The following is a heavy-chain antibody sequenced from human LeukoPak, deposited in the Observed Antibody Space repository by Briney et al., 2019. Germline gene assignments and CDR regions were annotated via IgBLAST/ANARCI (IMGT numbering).Heavy chain of an antibody. Sequence: GESLNISCTGSGNSISNSWIGWVRQIPGKGLGWMGIIYPCDSDTRYSSSFQGQVNIAADKSISTAYLQWSSLKASDTAMYYCARVYYDFWSGLYYYYYMDVWGKGTTVTVSS. CDR1: GNSISNSW. V-gene: IGHV5-51*01. D-gene: IGHD3-3*01. CDR2: IYPCDSDT. J-gene: IGHJ6*03. CDR3: ARVYYDFWSGLYYYYYMDV.